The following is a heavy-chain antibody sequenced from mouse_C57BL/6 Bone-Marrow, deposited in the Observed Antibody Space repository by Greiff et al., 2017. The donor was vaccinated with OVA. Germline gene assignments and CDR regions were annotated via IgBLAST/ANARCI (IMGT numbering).Heavy chain of an antibody. CDR3: AREGYYSNFFDY. J-gene: IGHJ2*01. CDR1: GISITTGNYR. D-gene: IGHD2-5*01. Sequence: EVQLQQSGPGLVKPSQTVFLTCTVTGISITTGNYRWSWIRQFPGNKLAWIGYIYYSGTITYNPSLTSRTTITRDTPKNQFFLEMNSLTAEDTATYYCAREGYYSNFFDYWGQGTTLTVSS. V-gene: IGHV3-5*01. CDR2: IYYSGTI.